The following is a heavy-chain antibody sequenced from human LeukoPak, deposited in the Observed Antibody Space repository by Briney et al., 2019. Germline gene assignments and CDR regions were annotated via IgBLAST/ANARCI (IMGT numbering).Heavy chain of an antibody. CDR2: ITGSGGST. V-gene: IGHV3-23*01. Sequence: GGSLRLSCAASGFTFSSYAMSWVRQAPGKGLEWVSAITGSGGSTYYADSVKGRFTISRDNSKNTLYLQMNSLRAEDTAVYYCARRSSSGYAFDIWGQGTMVTVSS. CDR1: GFTFSSYA. CDR3: ARRSSSGYAFDI. J-gene: IGHJ3*02. D-gene: IGHD6-13*01.